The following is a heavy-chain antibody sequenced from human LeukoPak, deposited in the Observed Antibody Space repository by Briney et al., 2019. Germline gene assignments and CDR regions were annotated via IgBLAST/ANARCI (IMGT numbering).Heavy chain of an antibody. CDR2: ISSSSSYI. V-gene: IGHV3-21*01. CDR1: GFTFSSYS. J-gene: IGHJ4*02. Sequence: PGGSLRLSCAASGFTFSSYSMNWVRQAPGKGLEWVSSISSSSSYIYYADSVKGRFTISRDNAKNSLYLQMNSLRAEDTAVYYCARGQYTTGYSSGWYAGESFELDYWGQGTLVTVSS. D-gene: IGHD6-19*01. CDR3: ARGQYTTGYSSGWYAGESFELDY.